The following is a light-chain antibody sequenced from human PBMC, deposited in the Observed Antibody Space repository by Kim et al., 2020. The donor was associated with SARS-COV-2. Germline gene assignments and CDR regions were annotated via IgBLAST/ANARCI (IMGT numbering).Light chain of an antibody. CDR2: GAS. Sequence: SVSPGGRATLSCMASQSVSIDLAWYQQKPGQAPRLLIYGASTRATGIPARFSGSGSGTEFTFTISSLQSEDFAVYYCQQYKNWWTFGQGTKVDIK. J-gene: IGKJ1*01. CDR1: QSVSID. CDR3: QQYKNWWT. V-gene: IGKV3-15*01.